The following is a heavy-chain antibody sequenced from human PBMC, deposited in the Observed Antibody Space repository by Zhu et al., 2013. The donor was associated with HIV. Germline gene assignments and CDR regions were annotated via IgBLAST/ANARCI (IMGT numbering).Heavy chain of an antibody. J-gene: IGHJ5*02. CDR3: ARDRGTVGYCSGGSCDRGWFDP. CDR1: GGTFSSYA. D-gene: IGHD2-15*01. Sequence: QVQLVQSGAEVKKPGSSVKVSCKASGGTFSSYAISWVRQAPGQGLEWMGGIIPIFGTANYAQKFQGRVTITADESTSTAYMELSSLRSEDTAVYYCARDRGTVGYCSGGSCDRGWFDPGAREPWSPSPQ. CDR2: IIPIFGTA. V-gene: IGHV1-69*01.